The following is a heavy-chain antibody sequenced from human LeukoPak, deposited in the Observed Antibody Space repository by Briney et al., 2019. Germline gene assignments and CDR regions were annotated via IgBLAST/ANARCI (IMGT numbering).Heavy chain of an antibody. D-gene: IGHD5-12*01. CDR1: GFTFGSYA. CDR2: LGGSGTST. V-gene: IGHV3-23*01. CDR3: AKSKDSGYDFYCSYEDY. Sequence: GGSLRLSCAASGFTFGSYAMSWARQAPGKGLEWVSSLGGSGTSTYYAVSVKGRFTISRDNSKNTLYLQMNSLRAEDTAVYYCAKSKDSGYDFYCSYEDYWGQGTLVTVSS. J-gene: IGHJ4*02.